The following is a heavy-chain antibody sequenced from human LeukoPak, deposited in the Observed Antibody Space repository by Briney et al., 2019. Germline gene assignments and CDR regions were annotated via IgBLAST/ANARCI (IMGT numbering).Heavy chain of an antibody. CDR2: INPSGGST. CDR3: ARSGRRLIWLGKLFPGGENDY. Sequence: ASLKVSSKASGYTFTSYYMHWVRQAPGQGLEWMGIINPSGGSTSYAQKFQGRVTMTRDTSTSTVYMELSSLRSEDTAVYYCARSGRRLIWLGKLFPGGENDYWGQGTLVTVSS. V-gene: IGHV1-46*01. D-gene: IGHD3-10*01. J-gene: IGHJ4*02. CDR1: GYTFTSYY.